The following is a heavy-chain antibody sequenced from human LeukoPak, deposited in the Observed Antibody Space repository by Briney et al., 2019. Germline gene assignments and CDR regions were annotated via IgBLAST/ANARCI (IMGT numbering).Heavy chain of an antibody. Sequence: SETLSLTCTVSGGSISSLIYYWGWICQPPGKGLEWIGSIHYSGSTYYSPSLKSRVTISVDTSRNQFSLKLSSVTAADTAVYYCARDSPIYYGSGSYYNGLTYWGQGTLVTVSS. J-gene: IGHJ4*02. CDR1: GGSISSLIYY. V-gene: IGHV4-39*07. CDR2: IHYSGST. CDR3: ARDSPIYYGSGSYYNGLTY. D-gene: IGHD3-10*01.